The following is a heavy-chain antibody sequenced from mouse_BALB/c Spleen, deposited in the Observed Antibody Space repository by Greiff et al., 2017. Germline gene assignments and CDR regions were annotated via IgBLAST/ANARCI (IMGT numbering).Heavy chain of an antibody. V-gene: IGHV14-3*02. Sequence: EVQGVESGAELVKPGASVKLSCTASGFNIKDTYMHWVKQRPEQGLEWIGRIDPANGNTKYDPKFQGKATITADTSSNTAYLQLSSLTSEDTAVYYCASSSYYFDYWGQGTTLTVSS. CDR1: GFNIKDTY. J-gene: IGHJ2*01. CDR2: IDPANGNT. CDR3: ASSSYYFDY. D-gene: IGHD3-1*01.